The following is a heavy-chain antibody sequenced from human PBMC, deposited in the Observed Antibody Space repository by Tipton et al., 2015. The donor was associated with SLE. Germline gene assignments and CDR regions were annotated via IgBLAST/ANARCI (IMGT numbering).Heavy chain of an antibody. V-gene: IGHV4-34*09. J-gene: IGHJ6*02. D-gene: IGHD3-16*01. CDR3: ARDFEPTRSDPLLGGMDV. CDR2: INHSGST. CDR1: GGSFSDYY. Sequence: TLSLTCAVYGGSFSDYYWNWIRQPPGKGLEWIGEINHSGSTNYNPSLKSRVTISGDTSKNQFSLRLTSVTAADTAVYYCARDFEPTRSDPLLGGMDVWGRGTTVTVSS.